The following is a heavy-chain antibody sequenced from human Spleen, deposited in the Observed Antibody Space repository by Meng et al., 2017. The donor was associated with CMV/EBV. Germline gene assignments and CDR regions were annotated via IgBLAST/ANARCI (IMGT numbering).Heavy chain of an antibody. J-gene: IGHJ4*02. CDR2: TVYGGST. CDR3: AGLIVGNGGRGH. CDR1: GGSVSSDSYH. V-gene: IGHV4-61*01. Sequence: SETLSLTCIASGGSVSSDSYHWNWIRQSPGKGLEWIGQTVYGGSTNYNPSLKSRLTISIDTSKNQFSLNLNSATAADTALYYCAGLIVGNGGRGHWGQGTLVTVSS. D-gene: IGHD2/OR15-2a*01.